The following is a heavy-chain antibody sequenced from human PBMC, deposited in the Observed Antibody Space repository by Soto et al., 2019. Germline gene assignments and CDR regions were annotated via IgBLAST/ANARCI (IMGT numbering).Heavy chain of an antibody. Sequence: ASVTVSCKASVYTFTSYAMHWVRQAPGQRLEWMGWINAGNGNTKYSQKFQGRVTITRDTSASTAYMELSSLRSEDTAVYYCARDGPLWFGEPVAFDIWGQGTMVTVSS. CDR3: ARDGPLWFGEPVAFDI. CDR2: INAGNGNT. D-gene: IGHD3-10*01. J-gene: IGHJ3*02. CDR1: VYTFTSYA. V-gene: IGHV1-3*01.